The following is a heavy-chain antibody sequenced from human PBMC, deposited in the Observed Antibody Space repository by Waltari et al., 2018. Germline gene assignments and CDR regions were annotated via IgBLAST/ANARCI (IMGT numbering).Heavy chain of an antibody. CDR3: ARISGWYVDYYYYGMDV. CDR1: GYSFTSYW. Sequence: EVQLVQSGAEVTKPGESLKISCKGSGYSFTSYWLGWVRQMPGKGLEWMGIIYPGYSDTRYSPSFQGQVTSSADKSISTADLQWSSLKASDTAMYYWARISGWYVDYYYYGMDVWGQGTTVTVSS. J-gene: IGHJ6*02. V-gene: IGHV5-51*03. CDR2: IYPGYSDT. D-gene: IGHD6-19*01.